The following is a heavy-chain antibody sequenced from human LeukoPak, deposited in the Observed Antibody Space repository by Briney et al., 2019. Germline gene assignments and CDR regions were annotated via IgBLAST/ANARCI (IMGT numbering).Heavy chain of an antibody. D-gene: IGHD4-23*01. V-gene: IGHV3-64D*09. CDR2: ISSSGVAT. J-gene: IGHJ4*02. CDR3: VKDRWVEY. CDR1: GFIFRDFA. Sequence: PGGSLRLSCSVSGFIFRDFAMHWVCQAPGKGLEYVSSISSSGVATYYADSVKGRFTISRDNYKNMLYLQMSSLRAEDTAVYYCVKDRWVEYWGQGTLVTVSS.